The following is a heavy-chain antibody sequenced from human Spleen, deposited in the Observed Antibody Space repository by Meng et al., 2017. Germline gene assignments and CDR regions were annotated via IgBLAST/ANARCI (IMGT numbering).Heavy chain of an antibody. D-gene: IGHD6-19*01. Sequence: ASVTVSCKASGYTFTGYYMHWVRQAPGQGLEWMGRINPNSGGTNYAQKFQGRVTMTRDTSISTAYMELSRLRSDDTAVYYCARLLQWLWSYFDYWGQGTLVTVSS. CDR2: INPNSGGT. CDR3: ARLLQWLWSYFDY. J-gene: IGHJ4*02. V-gene: IGHV1-2*06. CDR1: GYTFTGYY.